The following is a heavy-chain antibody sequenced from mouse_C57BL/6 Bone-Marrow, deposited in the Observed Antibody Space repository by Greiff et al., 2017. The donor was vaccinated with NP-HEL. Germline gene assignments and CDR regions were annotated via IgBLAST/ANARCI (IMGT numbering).Heavy chain of an antibody. J-gene: IGHJ3*01. D-gene: IGHD2-2*01. CDR3: ARDEWLRRWFAY. CDR2: IYPRSGNT. CDR1: GYTFTSYG. Sequence: QVQLKQSGAELARPGASVKLSCKASGYTFTSYGISWVKQRTGQGLEWIGEIYPRSGNTYYNEKFKGKATLTADKSSSTAYMELRSLTSEDSAVYFCARDEWLRRWFAYWGQGTLVTVSA. V-gene: IGHV1-81*01.